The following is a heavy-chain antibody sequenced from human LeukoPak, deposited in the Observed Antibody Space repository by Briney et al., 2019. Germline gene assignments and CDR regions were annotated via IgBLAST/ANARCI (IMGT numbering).Heavy chain of an antibody. CDR2: ISGSGGST. V-gene: IGHV3-23*01. D-gene: IGHD1-26*01. CDR1: GFTFSSYG. J-gene: IGHJ4*02. Sequence: GGTLRLSCAASGFTFSSYGMSWVRQAPGKGLEWVSAISGSGGSTFYADSVKGRFTISRDNSKNTLYLQMNSLRAEDTAVYYCAKGSGRTTDYYFDYWGQGTLVTVSS. CDR3: AKGSGRTTDYYFDY.